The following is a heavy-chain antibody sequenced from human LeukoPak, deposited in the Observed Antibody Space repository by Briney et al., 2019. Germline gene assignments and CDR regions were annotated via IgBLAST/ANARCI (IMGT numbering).Heavy chain of an antibody. Sequence: PRGSLRLSCAASGFTFSYYAMHWVRQAPGKGLEWVAAISYDGNNGFYADSVKGRFTISRDISKNTLYLQMNRLRPEDTAVYYCAKTIRSDGDYHTLDYWGQGTQVTVSS. D-gene: IGHD4-17*01. J-gene: IGHJ4*02. CDR1: GFTFSYYA. CDR2: ISYDGNNG. V-gene: IGHV3-30*04. CDR3: AKTIRSDGDYHTLDY.